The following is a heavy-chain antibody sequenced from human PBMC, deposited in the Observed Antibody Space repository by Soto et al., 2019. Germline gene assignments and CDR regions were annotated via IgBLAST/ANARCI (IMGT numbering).Heavy chain of an antibody. CDR1: GFTFSSYG. V-gene: IGHV3-30*18. J-gene: IGHJ4*02. CDR3: AKDRTFSESWRSGPFDY. CDR2: ISYDGHNT. D-gene: IGHD3-16*01. Sequence: QVQLVESGGGVVQPGRSLRLACAASGFTFSSYGIHWVRQAPGKGLEWVAVISYDGHNTFYADSVKGRFTVSRDNSKNTLYLQMNSLTAEDTAVYYCAKDRTFSESWRSGPFDYWGQGTLVTVSS.